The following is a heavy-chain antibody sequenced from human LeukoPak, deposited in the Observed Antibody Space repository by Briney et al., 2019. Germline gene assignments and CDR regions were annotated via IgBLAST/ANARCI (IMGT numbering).Heavy chain of an antibody. Sequence: SETLSLTCAVSVYSFSSGYYWGWIRQPPGKGLEWIGSIYHSGSTYYIPSLKSRVTISVDTSKNQFSLKLSSVTAADTAVYYCARERGDSSRFDYWGQGTLVTVSS. V-gene: IGHV4-38-2*02. D-gene: IGHD6-13*01. CDR1: VYSFSSGYY. CDR3: ARERGDSSRFDY. CDR2: IYHSGST. J-gene: IGHJ4*02.